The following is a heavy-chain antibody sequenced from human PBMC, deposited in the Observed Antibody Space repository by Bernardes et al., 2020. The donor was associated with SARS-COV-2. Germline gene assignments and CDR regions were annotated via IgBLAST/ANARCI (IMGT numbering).Heavy chain of an antibody. Sequence: SETLSLTCAVYGGSFSSHYWTWIRQPPGRGLEWVGEINHTGSTGYNPSLRSRVTMSVDTSKSQFSLKLTSVTAADTAVYYCARGASFGFLSGYSFGRGGPFDPWGQGVLVTVAS. D-gene: IGHD3-3*01. CDR3: ARGASFGFLSGYSFGRGGPFDP. CDR2: INHTGST. J-gene: IGHJ5*02. V-gene: IGHV4-34*01. CDR1: GGSFSSHY.